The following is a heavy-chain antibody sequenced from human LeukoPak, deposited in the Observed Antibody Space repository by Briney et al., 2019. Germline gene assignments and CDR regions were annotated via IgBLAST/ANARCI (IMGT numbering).Heavy chain of an antibody. D-gene: IGHD3-10*01. CDR3: ARSYGSGTYSGGY. J-gene: IGHJ4*02. CDR1: GGSISSYY. CDR2: MYYIGST. Sequence: SETLSLTCTVSGGSISSYYWSWIRQPPGKGLEWIGYMYYIGSTNYNPSLKSRVTISVDTSKNQFSLKLSSVTAADTAVYYCARSYGSGTYSGGYWGQGTLVSVSS. V-gene: IGHV4-59*08.